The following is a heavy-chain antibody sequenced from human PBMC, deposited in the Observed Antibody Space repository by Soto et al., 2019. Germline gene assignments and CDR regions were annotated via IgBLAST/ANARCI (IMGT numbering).Heavy chain of an antibody. CDR3: ARTIVDGAFDI. V-gene: IGHV4-31*02. D-gene: IGHD2-21*01. J-gene: IGHJ3*02. CDR2: IYYSGST. Sequence: DLEWIGYIYYSGSTYYNPSLKSRVTISVDTSKNQFSLKLSSVTAAYTAVYYCARTIVDGAFDIWGQGTMVTVSS.